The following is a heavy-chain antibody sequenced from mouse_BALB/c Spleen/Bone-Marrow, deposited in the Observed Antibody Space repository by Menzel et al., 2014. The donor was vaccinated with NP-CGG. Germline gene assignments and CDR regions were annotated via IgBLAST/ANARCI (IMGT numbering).Heavy chain of an antibody. CDR1: GYTFTSYW. V-gene: IGHV1-7*01. D-gene: IGHD1-1*01. CDR2: INPSTGYT. J-gene: IGHJ1*01. CDR3: AREYYGSSGYFDV. Sequence: QVQLQQSGAELAKPGASVKMSCKASGYTFTSYWMHWVKQRPGQGLEWIGYINPSTGYTEYNQKSKDKATLTADKSSSTAYMQLSSLTSEDSAVYYCAREYYGSSGYFDVWGAGTTVTVSS.